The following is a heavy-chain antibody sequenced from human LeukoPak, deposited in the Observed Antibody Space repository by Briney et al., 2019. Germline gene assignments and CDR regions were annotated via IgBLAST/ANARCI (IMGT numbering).Heavy chain of an antibody. D-gene: IGHD5-24*01. V-gene: IGHV1-69*13. J-gene: IGHJ4*02. CDR3: ARFGRRDGYNYFDY. CDR2: IIPIFGTA. Sequence: ASVKVSCKASGGTFSSYAISWVQQAPGQGLEWMGGIIPIFGTANYAQKFQGRVTITADESTSTAYMELSSLRSEDTAVYYCARFGRRDGYNYFDYWGQGTLVTVSS. CDR1: GGTFSSYA.